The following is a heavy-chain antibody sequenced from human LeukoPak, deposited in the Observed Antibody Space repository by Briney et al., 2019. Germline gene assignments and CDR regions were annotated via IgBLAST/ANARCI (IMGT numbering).Heavy chain of an antibody. CDR2: IYTAGDT. CDR1: GFTISNYD. CDR3: ARGDYYYSGMDV. V-gene: IGHV3-13*01. J-gene: IGHJ6*02. Sequence: PGGSLRLSCAASGFTISNYDMHWVRQKPGKGLEWVSTIYTAGDTYYPDSVKGRFAISRENAKNSLSLQMNSLRAGDTAVYYCARGDYYYSGMDVWGQGTTVTVSS. D-gene: IGHD2-21*01.